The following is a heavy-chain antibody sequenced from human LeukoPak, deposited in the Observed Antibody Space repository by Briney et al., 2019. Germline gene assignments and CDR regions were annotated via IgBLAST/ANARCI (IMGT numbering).Heavy chain of an antibody. CDR1: GGSFSGYY. J-gene: IGHJ4*02. CDR2: INHSGST. V-gene: IGHV4-34*01. CDR3: ARALDYSGYERLDY. Sequence: SETLSPTCAVYGGSFSGYYWSWIRQPPGKGLEWIGEINHSGSTNYNPSLKSRVTISVDTSKNQFSLKLSSVTAADTAVYYCARALDYSGYERLDYWGQGTLVTVSS. D-gene: IGHD5-12*01.